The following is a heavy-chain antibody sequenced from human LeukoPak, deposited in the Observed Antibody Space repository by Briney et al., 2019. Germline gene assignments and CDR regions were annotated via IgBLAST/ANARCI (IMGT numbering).Heavy chain of an antibody. V-gene: IGHV1-18*01. Sequence: ASVKVSCKASGDTFTIYGISWVRQAPGQGLEWMGWISAYNGNTNYAQKLQGRVTMTTDTSTSTAYMELRSLRSDDTAVYYCARDFHVDGGYAAFYPVSVRTNRPDFDYWGQGTLVTVSS. D-gene: IGHD5-12*01. CDR2: ISAYNGNT. J-gene: IGHJ4*02. CDR1: GDTFTIYG. CDR3: ARDFHVDGGYAAFYPVSVRTNRPDFDY.